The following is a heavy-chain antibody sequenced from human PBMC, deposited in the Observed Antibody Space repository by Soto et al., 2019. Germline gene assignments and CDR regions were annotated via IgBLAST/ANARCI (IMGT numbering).Heavy chain of an antibody. CDR2: ISYDGSNK. J-gene: IGHJ4*02. CDR1: GFTFSSYA. CDR3: ESFIAARPGVDY. D-gene: IGHD6-6*01. V-gene: IGHV3-30-3*01. Sequence: QVQLVESGGGVVQPGRSLRLSCAASGFTFSSYAMHWVRQAPGKGLEWVAVISYDGSNKYYADSVKGRFTISRDNSKNTLYLQMNSLRAEDTAVYYCESFIAARPGVDYWGQGTLVTVSS.